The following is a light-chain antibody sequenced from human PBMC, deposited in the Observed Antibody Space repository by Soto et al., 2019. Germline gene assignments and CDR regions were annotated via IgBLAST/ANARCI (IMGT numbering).Light chain of an antibody. V-gene: IGKV1-5*01. J-gene: IGKJ1*01. Sequence: DIQMTQSPSTLSASVGDRVTITCRASQSISSWLAWYQQKPGKAPNLLIYTASSLQRGVPSRFSGSGSGTEFTFSITSLQPEDFGTYYCQQCYMGWTFGQGTKVDIK. CDR2: TAS. CDR3: QQCYMGWT. CDR1: QSISSW.